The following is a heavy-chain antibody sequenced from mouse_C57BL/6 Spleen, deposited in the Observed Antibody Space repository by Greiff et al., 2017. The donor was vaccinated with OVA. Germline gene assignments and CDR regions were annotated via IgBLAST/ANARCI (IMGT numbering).Heavy chain of an antibody. CDR2: IYPSDSET. D-gene: IGHD1-2*01. Sequence: QVQLQQPGAELVRPGSSVKLSCKASGYTFTSYWMDWVKQRPGQGLEWIGNIYPSDSETHYNQKFKDKATLTVDKSSSTAYMQLSSLTSEDSAVYYCARWIFGYYYSDYWGQGTTLTVSS. CDR3: ARWIFGYYYSDY. V-gene: IGHV1-61*01. J-gene: IGHJ2*01. CDR1: GYTFTSYW.